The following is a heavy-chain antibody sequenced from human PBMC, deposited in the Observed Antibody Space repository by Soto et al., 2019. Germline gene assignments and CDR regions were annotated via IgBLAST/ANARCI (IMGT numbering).Heavy chain of an antibody. D-gene: IGHD6-13*01. CDR1: GGSFSGYY. CDR2: INHSGST. V-gene: IGHV4-34*01. J-gene: IGHJ6*02. Sequence: SETLSLTCAVYGGSFSGYYWSWIRQPPGKGLEWIGEINHSGSTNYNPSLKSRGTISVDTSKNQFSLKLSSVTAADTAVYYCARGQRYLGYSIIWSPPNYYYCMDVWGQGTTVTVSS. CDR3: ARGQRYLGYSIIWSPPNYYYCMDV.